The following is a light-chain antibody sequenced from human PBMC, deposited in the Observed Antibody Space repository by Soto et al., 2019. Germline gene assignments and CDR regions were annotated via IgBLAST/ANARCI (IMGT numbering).Light chain of an antibody. CDR3: QQYYDWPPTWT. CDR2: GAS. CDR1: QSVSSK. V-gene: IGKV3-15*01. J-gene: IGKJ1*01. Sequence: EIVMTQSPATLSVSPGERATLSCRASQSVSSKLAWYQQKPGQAPRVLIYGASTRATGIPARFSGSGSGTEFTLTISSLQSEDFAVYYCQQYYDWPPTWTFGQGTRVEIK.